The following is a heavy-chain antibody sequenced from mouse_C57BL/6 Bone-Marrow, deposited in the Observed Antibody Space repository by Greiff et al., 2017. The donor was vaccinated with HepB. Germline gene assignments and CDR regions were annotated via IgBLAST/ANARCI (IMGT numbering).Heavy chain of an antibody. V-gene: IGHV5-2*01. CDR3: AGFYYGSSLPAWFAY. J-gene: IGHJ3*01. D-gene: IGHD1-1*01. CDR2: IHSDGGST. Sequence: LVESGGGLVQPGESLKLSCESNEYEFPSHDMSWVRKTPEKRLELVAAIHSDGGSTYYPDTMERRFIISRDNTKKTLYLQMSSLRSEDTALYYCAGFYYGSSLPAWFAYWGQGTLVTVSA. CDR1: EYEFPSHD.